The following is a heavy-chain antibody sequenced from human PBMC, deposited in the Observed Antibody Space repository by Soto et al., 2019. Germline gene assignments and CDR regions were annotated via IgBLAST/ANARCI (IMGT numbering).Heavy chain of an antibody. J-gene: IGHJ6*02. CDR3: ARFYYDSRAYCSPHF. CDR1: GYTFINYG. D-gene: IGHD3-22*01. Sequence: ASVKVSCKASGYTFINYGVTWVRQAPGQGLEWVGWISTHNGDTNYAQKLQGRVTMTTDTSTSTAYMDLRSLRSDDTAVYYCARFYYDSRAYCSPHFWRQGPTVTVSS. V-gene: IGHV1-18*01. CDR2: ISTHNGDT.